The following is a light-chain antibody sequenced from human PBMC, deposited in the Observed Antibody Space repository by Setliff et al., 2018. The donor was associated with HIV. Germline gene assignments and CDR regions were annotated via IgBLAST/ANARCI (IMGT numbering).Light chain of an antibody. CDR2: DVS. CDR3: SSYTSSTPLYV. Sequence: QSVLTQPASVSGSPGQSITISCTGTSSDVSTYNFVSWYQQHPGKAPKLMIYDVSYRPSGVSNRFSGSKSGNTASLTISGLQAEDEADYYCSSYTSSTPLYVLGNGTKVTVL. V-gene: IGLV2-14*03. CDR1: SSDVSTYNF. J-gene: IGLJ1*01.